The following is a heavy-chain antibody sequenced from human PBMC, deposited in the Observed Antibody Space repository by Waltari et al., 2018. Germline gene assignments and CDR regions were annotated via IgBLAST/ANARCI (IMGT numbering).Heavy chain of an antibody. V-gene: IGHV3-23*02. CDR2: ISANDYST. J-gene: IGHJ5*02. Sequence: EVRLLDTGGGLVQHAGPLRHSAEASGCTFITYVMRWVRQAPGKGREWFAGISANDYSTYYGDSVKGRFTISRDISKNKLSLQMNSLRAEDTAIYYCAKGDYAFWSGQNWYDAWGQGTHVTVSS. D-gene: IGHD3-3*01. CDR3: AKGDYAFWSGQNWYDA. CDR1: GCTFITYV.